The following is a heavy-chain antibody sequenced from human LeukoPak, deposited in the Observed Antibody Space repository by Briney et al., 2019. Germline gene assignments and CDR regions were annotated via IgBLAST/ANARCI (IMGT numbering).Heavy chain of an antibody. CDR2: INPANGYT. V-gene: IGHV1-3*01. Sequence: ASVKVSCKTSGYTFTNYAMHWVRQAPGQTIEWLAWINPANGYTRYSQHFQDRVTVSSDTSADTAYMELSSLRSEDTAVYYCARHLPNHSGSYYSDAFDIWGPGTLVIVSS. CDR1: GYTFTNYA. CDR3: ARHLPNHSGSYYSDAFDI. J-gene: IGHJ3*02. D-gene: IGHD1-26*01.